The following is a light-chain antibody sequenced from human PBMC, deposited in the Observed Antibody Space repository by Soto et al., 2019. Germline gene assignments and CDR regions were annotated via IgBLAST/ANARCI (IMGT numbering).Light chain of an antibody. J-gene: IGKJ5*01. CDR1: QDIRTY. V-gene: IGKV1-39*01. CDR3: QQSFSTLLIT. Sequence: IQMTQSPSSLSASVGDGVTITCRASQDIRTYLSWYQQKPGKAPKLLISAASSFQSGVPSRFSARGSETDFTLTISTLQPEDFVTYYCQQSFSTLLITFGQGKRLEVK. CDR2: AAS.